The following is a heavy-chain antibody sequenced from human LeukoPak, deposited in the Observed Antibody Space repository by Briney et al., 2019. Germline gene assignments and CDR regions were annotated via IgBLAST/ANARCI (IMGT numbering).Heavy chain of an antibody. CDR1: GVSFSSHY. Sequence: PSETLSLTCAVYGVSFSSHYWGWVRQPPGKGLEWIGSIYYSGITYYYPSPKSRVTITVNTSTNQFSLILSSLTAADTAVYYSARDRIGKSYDSSGYVDYWGQGTLVTVSS. CDR2: IYYSGIT. V-gene: IGHV4-39*07. D-gene: IGHD3-22*01. J-gene: IGHJ4*02. CDR3: ARDRIGKSYDSSGYVDY.